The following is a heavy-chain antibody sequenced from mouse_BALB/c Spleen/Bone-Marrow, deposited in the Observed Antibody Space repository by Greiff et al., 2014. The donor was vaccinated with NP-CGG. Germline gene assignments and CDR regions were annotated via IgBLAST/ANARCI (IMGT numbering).Heavy chain of an antibody. CDR3: ARYWDAY. J-gene: IGHJ3*01. Sequence: QVQLQQPRAELAKPGASVKMSCKASGYTFTNYWMHWVKQRPGRGLEWIGYIDPNTYYTRYNQKFKDKATLTADKSSSTAYLQLSSLTSEDSAVYYCARYWDAYWGQGTLVTVSA. V-gene: IGHV1-7*01. CDR2: IDPNTYYT. D-gene: IGHD4-1*01. CDR1: GYTFTNYW.